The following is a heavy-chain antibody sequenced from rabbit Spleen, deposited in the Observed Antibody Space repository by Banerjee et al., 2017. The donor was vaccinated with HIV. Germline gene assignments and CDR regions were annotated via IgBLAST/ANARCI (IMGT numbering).Heavy chain of an antibody. D-gene: IGHD1-1*01. CDR1: GFSFNSSYW. V-gene: IGHV1S45*01. Sequence: QEQLEESGGDLVKPEGSLTLTCTASGFSFNSSYWICWVRQAPGKGLEWISCIAGSSSGFTYSATWAKGRFTISKTSSITVTLQMTSLTDADTATYFCARDYGYYSDYPLWGPGTLVTVS. CDR2: IAGSSSGFT. CDR3: ARDYGYYSDYPL. J-gene: IGHJ4*01.